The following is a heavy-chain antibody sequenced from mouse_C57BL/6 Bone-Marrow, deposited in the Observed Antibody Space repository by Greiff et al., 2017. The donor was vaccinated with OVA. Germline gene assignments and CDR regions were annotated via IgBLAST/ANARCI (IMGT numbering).Heavy chain of an antibody. CDR1: GYTFTSYW. J-gene: IGHJ3*01. CDR3: AREEDYGYDVEGFAY. Sequence: VQLQQSGTELVKPGASVKLSCKASGYTFTSYWMHWVKQRPGQGLEWIGNINPSNGGTNYNEKFKSKATLTVDKSSSTAYMQLSSLTSEDSAVYYCAREEDYGYDVEGFAYWGQGTLVTVSA. V-gene: IGHV1-53*01. D-gene: IGHD2-2*01. CDR2: INPSNGGT.